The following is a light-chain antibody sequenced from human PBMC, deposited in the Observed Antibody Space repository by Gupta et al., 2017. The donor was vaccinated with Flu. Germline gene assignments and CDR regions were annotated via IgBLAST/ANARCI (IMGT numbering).Light chain of an antibody. CDR3: QQYGSSRT. CDR2: GAS. Sequence: MVFTQSPGTLSLSPGERATLSCCASQSVSSSYLAWYQQKPGQAPRPLIYGASSRATGIPDRFSGSGSGTDFTLTISRLEPEDFAVYYCQQYGSSRTFGQGTKVEIK. CDR1: QSVSSSY. J-gene: IGKJ1*01. V-gene: IGKV3-20*01.